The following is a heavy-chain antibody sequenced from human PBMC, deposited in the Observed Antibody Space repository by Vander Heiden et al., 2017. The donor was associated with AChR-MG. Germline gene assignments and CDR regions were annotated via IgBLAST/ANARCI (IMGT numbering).Heavy chain of an antibody. CDR2: ISGRGGST. V-gene: IGHV3-23*01. CDR3: AKGIRDSAGNPQYYFGN. CDR1: GFNFNSFA. J-gene: IGHJ4*02. D-gene: IGHD2-15*01. Sequence: EVQLLESGGGLVQPGGSLRVPWATSGFNFNSFALNWVRQAPGKGLEWVSVISGRGGSTYYADSVEGRFTISRDNSKNTLYLQMNSLRAEDTAVYYCAKGIRDSAGNPQYYFGNWGQGTPVTVSS.